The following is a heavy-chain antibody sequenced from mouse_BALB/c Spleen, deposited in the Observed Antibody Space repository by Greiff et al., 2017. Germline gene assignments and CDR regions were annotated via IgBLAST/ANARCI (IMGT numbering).Heavy chain of an antibody. CDR2: INPDSSTI. D-gene: IGHD1-1*01. CDR3: ARRGYGRYFDY. V-gene: IGHV4-1*02. CDR1: GVDFSRYW. J-gene: IGHJ2*01. Sequence: AGGGVDFSRYWMSWVRQAPGKGLEWIGEINPDSSTINYTPSLKDKFIISRDNAKNTLYLQMSKVRSEDTALYYCARRGYGRYFDYRGQGTTLTVSS.